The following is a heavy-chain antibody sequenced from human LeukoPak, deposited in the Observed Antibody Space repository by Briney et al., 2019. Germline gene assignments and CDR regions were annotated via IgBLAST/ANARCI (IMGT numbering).Heavy chain of an antibody. D-gene: IGHD4-17*01. V-gene: IGHV4-39*01. CDR1: GGSISSSSYY. Sequence: SETLSLTCTISGGSISSSSYYWGWIRQPPGKGLEWIGNIYFSGGTYYNPSLKSRVTISVDTSKNQFSLKLSSVTAADTAVYYCARVTVTTGLNWFDPWGQGTLVTVSS. CDR3: ARVTVTTGLNWFDP. CDR2: IYFSGGT. J-gene: IGHJ5*02.